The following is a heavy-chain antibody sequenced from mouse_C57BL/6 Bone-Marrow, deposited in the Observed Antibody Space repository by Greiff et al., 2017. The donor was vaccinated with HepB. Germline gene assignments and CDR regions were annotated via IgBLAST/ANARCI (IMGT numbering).Heavy chain of an antibody. CDR3: ARPHYYGISLFAY. V-gene: IGHV5-12*01. J-gene: IGHJ3*01. D-gene: IGHD1-1*01. CDR2: ISNGGGST. CDR1: GFTFSDYY. Sequence: EVKLVESGGGLVQPGGSLKLSCAASGFTFSDYYMYWVRQTPEKRLEWVAYISNGGGSTYYPDTVKGRFTISRDNAKNTLYLQMSRLKSEDTAMYYCARPHYYGISLFAYWGQGTLVTVSA.